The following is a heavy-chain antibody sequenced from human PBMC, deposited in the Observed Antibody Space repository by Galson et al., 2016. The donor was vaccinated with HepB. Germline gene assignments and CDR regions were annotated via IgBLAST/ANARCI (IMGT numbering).Heavy chain of an antibody. Sequence: SLRLSCAASGFSFDDYAMHWVRQPPGKGLEWVSGISWNSGSVGYEDSVKGRFTISRDNVENSLYLQMNSLRAEDTALYYCAKTNTMTTEYFQHWGQGTLVTVSS. V-gene: IGHV3-9*01. CDR2: ISWNSGSV. J-gene: IGHJ1*01. CDR3: AKTNTMTTEYFQH. CDR1: GFSFDDYA. D-gene: IGHD4-17*01.